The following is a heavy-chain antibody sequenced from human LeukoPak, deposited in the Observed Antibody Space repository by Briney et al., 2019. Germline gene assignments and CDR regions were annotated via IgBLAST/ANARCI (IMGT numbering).Heavy chain of an antibody. CDR1: GGTFSGYY. D-gene: IGHD6-19*01. CDR3: ARSLLGSSGWYYHYGMDV. CDR2: INHSGST. J-gene: IGHJ6*02. Sequence: SETLSLTCAVYGGTFSGYYWSWIRQPPGKGLEWIGEINHSGSTNYNPSLKSRVTISVDTSKNQFSLKLSSVTAADTAVYYCARSLLGSSGWYYHYGMDVWGQGTTVTVSS. V-gene: IGHV4-34*01.